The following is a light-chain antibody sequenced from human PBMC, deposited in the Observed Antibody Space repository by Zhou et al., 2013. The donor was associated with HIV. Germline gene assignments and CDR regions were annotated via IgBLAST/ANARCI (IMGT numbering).Light chain of an antibody. CDR3: QQRSDWPPT. CDR2: DAS. CDR1: QSISTG. J-gene: IGKJ4*01. V-gene: IGKV3-11*01. Sequence: EIVLTQSPGTLSLSPGERATLSCRASQSISTGFIAWFQHRPGQSPRLLIYDASKRATGIPARFSGSGSGTDFTLTISSLEPEDFAVYYCQQRSDWPPTFGGGARVDIK.